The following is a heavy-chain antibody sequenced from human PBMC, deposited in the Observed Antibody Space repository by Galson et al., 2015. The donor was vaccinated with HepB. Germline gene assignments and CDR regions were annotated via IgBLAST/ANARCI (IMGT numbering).Heavy chain of an antibody. Sequence: SLRLSCAASGFLVSNNYMSWVRQAPGTGLEWVSVIYSGGTTYLADSVRGRFTTSRDNSKNTVYLQMNNLRVDDTAVYYCARDVQFDCWGQGTLVTVSS. V-gene: IGHV3-53*01. CDR3: ARDVQFDC. J-gene: IGHJ4*02. CDR2: IYSGGTT. CDR1: GFLVSNNY.